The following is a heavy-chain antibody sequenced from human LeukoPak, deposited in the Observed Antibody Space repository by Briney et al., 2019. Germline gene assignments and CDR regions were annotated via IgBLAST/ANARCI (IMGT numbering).Heavy chain of an antibody. CDR2: IYYSGST. D-gene: IGHD5-24*01. CDR1: GGSISSYY. V-gene: IGHV4-59*12. Sequence: SETLSLTCTVSGGSISSYYWSWIRQPPGKGLEWIGYIYYSGSTNYNPSLKSRVTMSVDTSKNQFSLKLSSVTAADTAVYYCAREGEMATILVYDYWGQGTLVTVSS. J-gene: IGHJ4*02. CDR3: AREGEMATILVYDY.